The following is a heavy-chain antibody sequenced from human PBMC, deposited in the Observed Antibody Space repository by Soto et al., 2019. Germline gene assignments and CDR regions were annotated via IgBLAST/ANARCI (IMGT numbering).Heavy chain of an antibody. J-gene: IGHJ6*03. V-gene: IGHV3-11*01. CDR1: GFTFSDYY. CDR2: ISSSGSTI. D-gene: IGHD1-7*01. CDR3: ARETGTTRYYYYYMDV. Sequence: PGGSLRLSCAASGFTFSDYYMSWIRQAPGKGLEWVSYISSSGSTIYYADSVKGRFTISRDNAKNSLYLQMNSLRAEDTAVYYCARETGTTRYYYYYMDVWGKGTTVTVSS.